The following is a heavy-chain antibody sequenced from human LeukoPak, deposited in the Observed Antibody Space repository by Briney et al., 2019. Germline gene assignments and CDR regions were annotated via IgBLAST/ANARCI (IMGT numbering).Heavy chain of an antibody. CDR1: GFTFSSYS. CDR2: ISSSSSYI. Sequence: GGSLRLSCAASGFTFSSYSMNWVRQAPGKGLEWVSSISSSSSYIYYADSVKGRFTISRDNAKNSLYLQMNSLRAEDTAVYYCARDSHPRGWYVNDYWAREPWSPSPQ. CDR3: ARDSHPRGWYVNDY. J-gene: IGHJ4*02. V-gene: IGHV3-21*01. D-gene: IGHD6-19*01.